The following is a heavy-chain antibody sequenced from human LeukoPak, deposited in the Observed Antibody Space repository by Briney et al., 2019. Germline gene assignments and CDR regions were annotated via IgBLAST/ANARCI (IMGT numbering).Heavy chain of an antibody. D-gene: IGHD3-22*01. J-gene: IGHJ5*02. CDR3: ARDLTPYYYDSSGFDP. Sequence: APVKVSCKASGYTFTSYYMHWVRQAPGQGLEWMGIINPSGGSTSYAQKFQGRVTMTRDTSTSTVYMELSSLRSEDTAVYYCARDLTPYYYDSSGFDPWGQGTLVTVSS. CDR2: INPSGGST. CDR1: GYTFTSYY. V-gene: IGHV1-46*01.